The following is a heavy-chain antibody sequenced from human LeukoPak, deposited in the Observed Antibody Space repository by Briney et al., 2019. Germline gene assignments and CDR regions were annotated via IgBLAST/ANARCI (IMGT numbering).Heavy chain of an antibody. D-gene: IGHD3-22*01. Sequence: SVKVSCKASGGTFSSYAISWVRQAPGQGLEWMGGIIPIFGTANYAQKFQGRVTITADESTSTAYMELSSLRSEDTAVYYCARAPSGYYYDSSGINDYWGQGTLVTVSS. CDR3: ARAPSGYYYDSSGINDY. CDR2: IIPIFGTA. CDR1: GGTFSSYA. V-gene: IGHV1-69*13. J-gene: IGHJ4*02.